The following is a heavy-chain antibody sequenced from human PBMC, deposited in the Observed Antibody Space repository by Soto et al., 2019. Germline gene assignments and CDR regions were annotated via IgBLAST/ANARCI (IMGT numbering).Heavy chain of an antibody. J-gene: IGHJ4*02. CDR2: INAGNGNT. V-gene: IGHV1-3*01. D-gene: IGHD3-22*01. CDR1: GYTFTSYA. CDR3: ARHDSSGYVPLDY. Sequence: ASVKVSCKASGYTFTSYAMHWVRQAPGQRLEWMGWINAGNGNTKYSQKFQGRVTITRDTSASTAYMELSSLRSEDTAVHYCARHDSSGYVPLDYWGQGTLVTVSS.